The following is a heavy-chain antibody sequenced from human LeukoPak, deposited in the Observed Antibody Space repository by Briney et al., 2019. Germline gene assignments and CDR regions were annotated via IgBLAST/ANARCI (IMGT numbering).Heavy chain of an antibody. CDR2: ISSNGGST. J-gene: IGHJ4*02. CDR1: GFTFSSYA. Sequence: GGSLRLSCSASGFTFSSYAMHWVRQAPGKGLEYVSAISSNGGSTYYADSVKGRFTISRDNSKNTLYLQMSSLRAEDTAVYYCVKDLAAVDTATGIFDYWGQGTLVTVSS. V-gene: IGHV3-64D*06. D-gene: IGHD5-18*01. CDR3: VKDLAAVDTATGIFDY.